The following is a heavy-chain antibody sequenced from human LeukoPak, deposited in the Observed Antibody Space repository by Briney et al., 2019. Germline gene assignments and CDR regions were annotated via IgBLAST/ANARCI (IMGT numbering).Heavy chain of an antibody. CDR1: GFTFSNRG. D-gene: IGHD5-18*01. Sequence: GGSLRLSCAASGFTFSNRGMHWVRQAPGKGLEWLSFIRFDGNPTYSADSVKGRFTISRDNSKNTVYLQTNSLRVEDTAVYYCAKDLSYGPDYWGQGTLVTVSS. J-gene: IGHJ4*02. CDR3: AKDLSYGPDY. CDR2: IRFDGNPT. V-gene: IGHV3-30*02.